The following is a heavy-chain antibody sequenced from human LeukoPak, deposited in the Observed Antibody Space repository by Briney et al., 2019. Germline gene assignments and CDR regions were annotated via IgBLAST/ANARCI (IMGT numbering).Heavy chain of an antibody. J-gene: IGHJ3*01. CDR1: GFTFSGSA. CDR3: ARDTATYYYDSSGQDAFDV. Sequence: GGSLRLSCAASGFTFSGSAMHWVRQASGKGLEWVSAISGSDGSTNYADSVKGRFTISRDNAKNSLYLQMNSLRAEDTAVYYCARDTATYYYDSSGQDAFDVWGQGTMVTVSS. CDR2: ISGSDGST. D-gene: IGHD3-22*01. V-gene: IGHV3-23*01.